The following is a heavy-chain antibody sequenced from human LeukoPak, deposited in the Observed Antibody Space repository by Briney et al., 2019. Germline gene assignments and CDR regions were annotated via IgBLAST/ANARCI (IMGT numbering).Heavy chain of an antibody. D-gene: IGHD2-2*01. Sequence: PGGSLRLSCAASGFTFSSYAMSWARQTPGKGLEWVSRIHGNDGKTYYADSVQGRFTISRDTSKNIVFLQMNSLRADDTAVYYCARDDAIEGGYLDYWGQGTLVTVSS. V-gene: IGHV3-23*01. J-gene: IGHJ4*02. CDR3: ARDDAIEGGYLDY. CDR2: IHGNDGKT. CDR1: GFTFSSYA.